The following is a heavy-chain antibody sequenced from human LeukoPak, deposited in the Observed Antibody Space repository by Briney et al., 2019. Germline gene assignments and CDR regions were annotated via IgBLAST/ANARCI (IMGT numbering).Heavy chain of an antibody. CDR3: AKGGGGTHAFAY. Sequence: GGSLRLSCATSGFTFSSYVMSWVRQAPPKGLEWVSGISDGGGSTYYADSVKGRFTISRENSKNTLYLQMKSLRAEDTAVYYCAKGGGGTHAFAYWGQGTLVTVSS. V-gene: IGHV3-23*01. J-gene: IGHJ4*02. CDR2: ISDGGGST. CDR1: GFTFSSYV. D-gene: IGHD1-26*01.